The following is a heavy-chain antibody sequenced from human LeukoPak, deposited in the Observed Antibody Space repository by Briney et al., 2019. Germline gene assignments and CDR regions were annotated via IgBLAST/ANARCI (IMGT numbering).Heavy chain of an antibody. J-gene: IGHJ4*02. D-gene: IGHD6-13*01. CDR2: IRYDGSNK. CDR3: AKDLVAAAPSN. Sequence: PGGSLRLSCAASGFTFSSYGMHWVRQAPGKGLEWVAFIRYDGSNKYYADSVKGRFTISRDNSKNTLYLQMNSLRAEDTAVYYCAKDLVAAAPSNWGQGTLVTVSS. V-gene: IGHV3-30*02. CDR1: GFTFSSYG.